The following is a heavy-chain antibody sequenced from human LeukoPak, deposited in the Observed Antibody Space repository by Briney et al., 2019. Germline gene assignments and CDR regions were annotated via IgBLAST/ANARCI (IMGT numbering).Heavy chain of an antibody. V-gene: IGHV3-7*01. Sequence: GGSLRLSCAASGFTFSSYWMSWVRQAPGKGLEWVANIKQDGSEKYYVDSVKGRFTISRDNAKNSLYLQMNSLRAEDTAVYYCARDPHRLKIWPSVPFFDYWGQGTLVTVSS. CDR3: ARDPHRLKIWPSVPFFDY. CDR1: GFTFSSYW. D-gene: IGHD2-2*01. CDR2: IKQDGSEK. J-gene: IGHJ4*02.